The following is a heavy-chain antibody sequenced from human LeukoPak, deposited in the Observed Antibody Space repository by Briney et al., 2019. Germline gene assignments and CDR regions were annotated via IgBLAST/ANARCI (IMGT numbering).Heavy chain of an antibody. Sequence: GASVKVSCKASGYTFTGYYMHWVRQAPGQGLEWMGRIDPNSGGTSYAQNFQGRVTITRHTSISTAYMELTRLRSDDTAVYYCARDASVSADYWGQGTLVTVSS. CDR1: GYTFTGYY. CDR3: ARDASVSADY. D-gene: IGHD5/OR15-5a*01. CDR2: IDPNSGGT. J-gene: IGHJ4*02. V-gene: IGHV1-2*06.